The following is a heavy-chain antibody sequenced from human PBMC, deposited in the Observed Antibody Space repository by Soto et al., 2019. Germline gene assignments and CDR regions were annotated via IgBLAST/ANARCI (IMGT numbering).Heavy chain of an antibody. J-gene: IGHJ2*01. D-gene: IGHD2-8*01. V-gene: IGHV3-23*01. CDR1: GFTFSTYG. CDR3: AKVLNGRYFDL. Sequence: PGGSLRLSCAASGFTFSTYGMRWARQAPGKGLEWVSAISPSGGTAYHVDSVQGRFTISRDNSNNTLYLQMNSLRAEDTAVYYCAKVLNGRYFDLWGRGTLVTVSS. CDR2: ISPSGGTA.